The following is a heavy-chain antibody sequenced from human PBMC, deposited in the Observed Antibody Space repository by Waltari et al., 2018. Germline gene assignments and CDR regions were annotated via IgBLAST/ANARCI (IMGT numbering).Heavy chain of an antibody. Sequence: QLLESGGGLVQPGGSLRLSCATSGFTFSSHAMSWVRQSPGKGRGWVSAITDTGDGTYYADSVNGRFTISRDNSKNTLYLQMNSLRAEDTAVYYCARELLERRQDWYFDLWGRGTLVTVSS. CDR1: GFTFSSHA. CDR2: ITDTGDGT. D-gene: IGHD1-1*01. J-gene: IGHJ2*01. CDR3: ARELLERRQDWYFDL. V-gene: IGHV3-23*01.